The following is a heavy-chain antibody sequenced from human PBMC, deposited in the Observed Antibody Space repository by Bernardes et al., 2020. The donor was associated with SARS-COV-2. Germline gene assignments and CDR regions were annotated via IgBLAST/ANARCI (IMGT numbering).Heavy chain of an antibody. J-gene: IGHJ6*02. Sequence: SETLSLTCSVSGGSISTYYWSWIRQPAGKGLGWIGRMSASGSSNHNPSLRSRITMSVDTPQNPLSLELSSVTAADTAVYYCAREGGTSGRGMDVWGQGTTVTVSS. D-gene: IGHD3-10*01. CDR3: AREGGTSGRGMDV. V-gene: IGHV4-4*07. CDR2: MSASGSS. CDR1: GGSISTYY.